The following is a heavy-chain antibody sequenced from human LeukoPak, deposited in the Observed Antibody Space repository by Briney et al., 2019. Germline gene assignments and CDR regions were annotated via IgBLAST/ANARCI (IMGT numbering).Heavy chain of an antibody. J-gene: IGHJ6*02. Sequence: ASVTVSCTASGGTFSSYAISWVRQAPGQGLEWMGGIIPIFGTANYAQKFQGRVTITADESTSTAYMELSSLRSEDTAVYYCARAEIESIAAAGTTRRYYYYGMDVWGQGTTVTVSS. CDR3: ARAEIESIAAAGTTRRYYYYGMDV. V-gene: IGHV1-69*13. CDR2: IIPIFGTA. CDR1: GGTFSSYA. D-gene: IGHD6-13*01.